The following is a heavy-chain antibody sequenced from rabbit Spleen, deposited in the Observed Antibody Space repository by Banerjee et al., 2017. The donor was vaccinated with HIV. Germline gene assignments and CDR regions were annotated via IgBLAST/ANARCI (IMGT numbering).Heavy chain of an antibody. V-gene: IGHV1S45*01. CDR1: GFPFSDRDV. CDR3: ARGPNNSGDGHDL. Sequence: QEQLEESGGGLVKPEGSLTLTCKASGFPFSDRDVMCWVRQAPGKGLELLACKHATDGRTYYATWAKGRFTISKTSSTTVTLQMTSLTVADTATYFCARGPNNSGDGHDLWGQGTLVTVS. D-gene: IGHD1-1*01. J-gene: IGHJ4*01. CDR2: KHATDGRT.